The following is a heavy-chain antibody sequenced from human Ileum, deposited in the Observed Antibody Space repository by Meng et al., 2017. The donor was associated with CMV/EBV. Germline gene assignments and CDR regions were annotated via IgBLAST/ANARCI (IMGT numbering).Heavy chain of an antibody. J-gene: IGHJ4*02. CDR1: GFSFSNHW. D-gene: IGHD3-10*01. Sequence: VTLVESGGDLVQPGGSLRPSCAASGFSFSNHWMHWVRQAPGKGLVWVSRINSNGGTTNYADSVKGRFTISRDNAKNTLYLQMNSLTAEDTAVYYCTRNQEGLSGRFDYWGQGTLVTVSS. CDR3: TRNQEGLSGRFDY. V-gene: IGHV3-74*01. CDR2: INSNGGTT.